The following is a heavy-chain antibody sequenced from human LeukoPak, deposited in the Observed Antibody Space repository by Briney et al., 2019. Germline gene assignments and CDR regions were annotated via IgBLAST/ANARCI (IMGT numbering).Heavy chain of an antibody. CDR3: ARKSMASFDY. J-gene: IGHJ4*02. V-gene: IGHV3-21*01. CDR2: ISSSSSYI. CDR1: GFTFSSYS. Sequence: GGSLRLSCAASGFTFSSYSMNWVRQAPGKGLGWVSSISSSSSYIYYADSVKGRFTISRDNAKNSLYLQMNSLRAEDTAVYYCARKSMASFDYWGQGTLVTVSS.